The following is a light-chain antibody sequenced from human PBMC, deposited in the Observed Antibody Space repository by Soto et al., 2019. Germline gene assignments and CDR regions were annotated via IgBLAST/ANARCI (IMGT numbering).Light chain of an antibody. CDR3: QQYNKWPRT. J-gene: IGKJ1*01. CDR1: QYINTR. CDR2: QTS. Sequence: EIVLTQSPATLSSFPGDRVALSCRASQYINTRLAWYQHRPGQAPRLLIYQTSIRAAGIPARFSGSGSGTEFTLTISSLQSEDFAVYYCQQYNKWPRTFGQGTKVDIK. V-gene: IGKV3D-15*01.